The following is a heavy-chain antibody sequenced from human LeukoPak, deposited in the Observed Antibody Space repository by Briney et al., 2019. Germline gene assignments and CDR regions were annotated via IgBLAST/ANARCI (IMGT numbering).Heavy chain of an antibody. V-gene: IGHV4-34*01. Sequence: PSETLSLTCAVYGESFSGYYWSWIRQPPGKGLEWIGEINHSGSTNYNPSVMSRVTISVDTSKNQFSLKLSSVTAADTAVYYCARGTLSVDYGAHLRERNNYYYMDVWGKGTTVTVSS. CDR2: INHSGST. D-gene: IGHD4-17*01. CDR3: ARGTLSVDYGAHLRERNNYYYMDV. J-gene: IGHJ6*03. CDR1: GESFSGYY.